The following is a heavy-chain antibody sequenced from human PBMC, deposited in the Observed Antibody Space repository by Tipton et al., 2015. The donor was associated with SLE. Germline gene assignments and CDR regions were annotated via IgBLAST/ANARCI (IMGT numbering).Heavy chain of an antibody. D-gene: IGHD5-18*01. CDR2: IYYSGGT. CDR1: GGSVSSSSKY. V-gene: IGHV4-39*07. CDR3: AAHLWLHYFDY. Sequence: TLSLTCTVSGGSVSSSSKYWGWIRQPPGKGLEWIGSIYYSGGTYSNPSLKSRVTISIDTSKNQFSLKLSSVTAADTALYYCAAHLWLHYFDYWGQGTLVSVSS. J-gene: IGHJ4*02.